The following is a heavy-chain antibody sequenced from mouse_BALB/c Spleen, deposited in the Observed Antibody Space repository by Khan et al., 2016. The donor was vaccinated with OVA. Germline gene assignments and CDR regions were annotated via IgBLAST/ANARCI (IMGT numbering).Heavy chain of an antibody. CDR2: INPSNGYT. CDR1: GYTFTSYT. V-gene: IGHV1-4*01. D-gene: IGHD2-14*01. Sequence: QVQLKESGAELARPGASVKMSCKASGYTFTSYTIHWIKKRPGQGLEWIGYINPSNGYTNYNQKFNDKATLTTDKSSTTAYLQLSSLTSADSAVYNCVSDGAYHGNDGWFAFWGQVTLVTVSA. CDR3: VSDGAYHGNDGWFAF. J-gene: IGHJ3*01.